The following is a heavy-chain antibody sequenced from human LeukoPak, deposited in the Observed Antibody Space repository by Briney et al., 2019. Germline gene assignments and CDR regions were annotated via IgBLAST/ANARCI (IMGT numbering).Heavy chain of an antibody. CDR1: SGAISGYY. Sequence: PSETLSLTCTVSSGAISGYYWSWIRQPPGKGLEWIGYIYPRGSTYYNPSLKSRVILSLDKSANQFSLNLSSVTAADTAVYYCARFSPRAMGNYLDFWGQGTLVTVSS. V-gene: IGHV4-4*09. J-gene: IGHJ4*02. D-gene: IGHD7-27*01. CDR2: IYPRGST. CDR3: ARFSPRAMGNYLDF.